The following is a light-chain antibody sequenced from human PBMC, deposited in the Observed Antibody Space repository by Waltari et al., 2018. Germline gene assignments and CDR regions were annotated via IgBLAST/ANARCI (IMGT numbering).Light chain of an antibody. V-gene: IGLV2-14*03. Sequence: QSALPQPAPVSGSPGQSITLSCTGTRRDIGAFTFFSWYRQYPGKAPKLIISDVNTRPSGISNRFSGSKSGNTASLTISGLQAEDEADYYCSSYTSSSTLVFGGGTRLTVL. J-gene: IGLJ2*01. CDR2: DVN. CDR3: SSYTSSSTLV. CDR1: RRDIGAFTF.